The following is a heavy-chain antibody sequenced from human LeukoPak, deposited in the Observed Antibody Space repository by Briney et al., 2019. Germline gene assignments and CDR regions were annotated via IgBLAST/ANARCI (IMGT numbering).Heavy chain of an antibody. CDR1: GGSVSSTNW. Sequence: SETLSLTCGVSGGSVSSTNWWTWIRQPPGKGLEWIGGVHLDGRTNFNPSLKSRLTMSVDLSENHVSLKWTSVTAADTAVYYCAREGGFYRPLDYSGQGTLVTVSS. V-gene: IGHV4-4*02. J-gene: IGHJ4*02. CDR3: AREGGFYRPLDY. CDR2: VHLDGRT. D-gene: IGHD6-25*01.